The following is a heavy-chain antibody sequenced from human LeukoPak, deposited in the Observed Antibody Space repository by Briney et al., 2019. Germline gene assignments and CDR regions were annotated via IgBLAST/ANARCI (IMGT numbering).Heavy chain of an antibody. J-gene: IGHJ5*02. Sequence: GGSLRLSCAASGFTFSSYAMSWVRQAPGKGLEWVSAISGSGGSTYYADSVKGRFTISRDNSKNTLYLQMNSLRAEDTAVYYCASSGEGVVVVAADWFDPWGQGTLVIVSS. CDR1: GFTFSSYA. CDR3: ASSGEGVVVVAADWFDP. D-gene: IGHD2-15*01. CDR2: ISGSGGST. V-gene: IGHV3-23*01.